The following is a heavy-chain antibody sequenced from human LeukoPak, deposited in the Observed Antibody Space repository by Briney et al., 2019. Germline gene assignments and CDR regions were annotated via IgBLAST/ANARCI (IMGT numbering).Heavy chain of an antibody. D-gene: IGHD2-15*01. CDR2: ISTSSTYI. Sequence: PGGSLRLFCAASGFTFSSNDMTWVRQAPGKGLEWVPSISTSSTYIFYADSVKGRFTISRDNARNSLYLQMNSLRAEDTAVYYCATIKRYDTGRSASVGIDHWGQGTLVTVSS. CDR1: GFTFSSND. CDR3: ATIKRYDTGRSASVGIDH. J-gene: IGHJ4*02. V-gene: IGHV3-21*01.